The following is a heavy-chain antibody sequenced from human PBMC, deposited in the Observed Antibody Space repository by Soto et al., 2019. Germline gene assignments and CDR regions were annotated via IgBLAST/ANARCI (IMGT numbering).Heavy chain of an antibody. J-gene: IGHJ6*02. D-gene: IGHD3-10*01. Sequence: PGESLKISCDGSGDTFATYWITWVRQMPGKGLEYMGRMNPSDSYTTYSPSFQGHVTISADKSSSTAYLQWSSLEASDTAVYYCATMPTYYHYGMDVWGQGTTVTVSS. CDR2: MNPSDSYT. V-gene: IGHV5-10-1*01. CDR3: ATMPTYYHYGMDV. CDR1: GDTFATYW.